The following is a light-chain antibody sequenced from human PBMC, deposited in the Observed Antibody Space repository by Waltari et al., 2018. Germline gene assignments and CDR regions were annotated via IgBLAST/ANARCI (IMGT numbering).Light chain of an antibody. J-gene: IGLJ3*02. CDR2: RNN. V-gene: IGLV1-44*01. CDR1: SSNIGSNP. Sequence: QSVLPQPPSASGPPGQRVTISCSGSSSNIGSNPVNWYQQLPGTAPKPLIYRNNQRPSGVPDRFSGSKSGTSASLAISGLQSEDEADYYCAAWDDSLNGPVFGGGTKLTVL. CDR3: AAWDDSLNGPV.